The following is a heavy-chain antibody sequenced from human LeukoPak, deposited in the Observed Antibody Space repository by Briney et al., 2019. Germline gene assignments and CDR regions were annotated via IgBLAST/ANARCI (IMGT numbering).Heavy chain of an antibody. CDR2: ISAYNGNT. J-gene: IGHJ3*02. D-gene: IGHD6-13*01. CDR1: GYTFTSYG. Sequence: ASVKVSCKASGYTFTSYGISWVRQAPGQGLEWMGWISAYNGNTNYAQKLQGRVTMTTDTSTSTAYMELSSLRSEDTAVYYCARAEVTAAGIMYAFDIWGQGTMVTVSS. V-gene: IGHV1-18*01. CDR3: ARAEVTAAGIMYAFDI.